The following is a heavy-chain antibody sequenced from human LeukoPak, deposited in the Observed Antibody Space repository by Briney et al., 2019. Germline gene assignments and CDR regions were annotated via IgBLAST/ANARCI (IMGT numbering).Heavy chain of an antibody. D-gene: IGHD5-18*01. J-gene: IGHJ4*02. V-gene: IGHV4-59*12. CDR1: GGSISSYY. Sequence: PSETLSLTCTVSGGSISSYYWSWIRQPPGKGLEWIGYIYYSGSTNYNPSLKSRVTISVDTSKNQFSLKLSSVTAADTAVYYCAREMRRGHSYGWFDYWGQGTLVTVSS. CDR3: AREMRRGHSYGWFDY. CDR2: IYYSGST.